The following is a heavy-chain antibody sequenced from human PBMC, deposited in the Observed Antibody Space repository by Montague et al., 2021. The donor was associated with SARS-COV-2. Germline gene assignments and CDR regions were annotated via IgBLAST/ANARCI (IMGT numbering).Heavy chain of an antibody. V-gene: IGHV6-1*01. CDR2: TYYRSKWSN. D-gene: IGHD1-1*01. CDR1: GDSVPSNSVS. J-gene: IGHJ4*02. Sequence: CAISGDSVPSNSVSWNWIRQSPSRGLEWLGRTYYRSKWSNEYAXXXKXXXTIXPDTSKNQLSLQLTSVTAADTAVYYCARHAPFSDNYRRYPFNFDLWGQGTLVTVSS. CDR3: ARHAPFSDNYRRYPFNFDL.